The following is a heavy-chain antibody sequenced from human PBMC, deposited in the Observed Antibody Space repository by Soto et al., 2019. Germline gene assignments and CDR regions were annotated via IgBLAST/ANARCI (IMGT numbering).Heavy chain of an antibody. J-gene: IGHJ5*02. V-gene: IGHV4-59*08. CDR3: ARHSGLKNWFDP. CDR1: GGSISSYY. Sequence: QVQLQESGPGLVKPSETLSLTCTVSGGSISSYYWSWIRQPPGKGLEWIGYIYYSGSTNYNPSLKSRVTISVDTSKNQFSLKLSSVPAADTAVYYCARHSGLKNWFDPWGQGTLVTVSS. CDR2: IYYSGST.